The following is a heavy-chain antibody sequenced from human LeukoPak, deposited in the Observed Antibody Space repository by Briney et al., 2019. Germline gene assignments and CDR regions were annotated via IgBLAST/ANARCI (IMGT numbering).Heavy chain of an antibody. V-gene: IGHV3-13*04. CDR2: IGTAGDT. CDR1: GFTFSRYD. D-gene: IGHD3-16*01. CDR3: ARWGTTGFWAFDI. J-gene: IGHJ3*02. Sequence: PGWSLRLSCAASGFTFSRYDMHWVRPATGKGLAWVSAIGTAGDTYYPDSVKGRFTISRENAKNSLYLQMNSLRAGDTAVYYCARWGTTGFWAFDIWGQGTMVTVSS.